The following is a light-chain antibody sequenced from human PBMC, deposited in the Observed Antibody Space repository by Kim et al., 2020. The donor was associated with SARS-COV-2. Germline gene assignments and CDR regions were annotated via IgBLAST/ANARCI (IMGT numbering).Light chain of an antibody. CDR3: QQANSFPLT. V-gene: IGKV1-12*01. CDR2: FIS. CDR1: RGVSNY. Sequence: SASVGDRVTITCRASRGVSNYLAWYQQKPGKAPNLLIYFISSVQSGVPSRFTCSGSGTEFTLTISSLQPEDSATYFCQQANSFPLTFGGGTKLEI. J-gene: IGKJ4*01.